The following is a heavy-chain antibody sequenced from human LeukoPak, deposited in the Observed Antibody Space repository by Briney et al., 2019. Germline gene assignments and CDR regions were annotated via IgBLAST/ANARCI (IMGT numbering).Heavy chain of an antibody. Sequence: GESLKISCKGSGYTFVSHWIAWVRQMPEKGLEWMGIIYPGDSDTRYSPSFRGQVIISADKSITTAYLQWRSLKASDTAMYYCARHNLYTGSDYPDFVYWGQGTLVTVSS. D-gene: IGHD1-26*01. CDR1: GYTFVSHW. J-gene: IGHJ4*02. V-gene: IGHV5-51*01. CDR2: IYPGDSDT. CDR3: ARHNLYTGSDYPDFVY.